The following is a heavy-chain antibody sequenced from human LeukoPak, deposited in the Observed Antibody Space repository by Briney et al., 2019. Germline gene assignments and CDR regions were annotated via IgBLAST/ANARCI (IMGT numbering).Heavy chain of an antibody. V-gene: IGHV3-21*01. J-gene: IGHJ4*02. Sequence: GGSLRLSCAPSGFTLSSYSMNWVRQAPRKGLEWFSSISSSSSYIYYADSVKGRFTISRDNAKNSLYLQMNSLRAEDTAVYYCARDSRIVGATYWGQGTLVTVSS. CDR3: ARDSRIVGATY. CDR2: ISSSSSYI. CDR1: GFTLSSYS. D-gene: IGHD1-26*01.